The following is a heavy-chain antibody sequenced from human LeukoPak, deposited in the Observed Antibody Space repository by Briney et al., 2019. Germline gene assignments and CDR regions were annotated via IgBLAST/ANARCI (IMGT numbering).Heavy chain of an antibody. D-gene: IGHD3-22*01. CDR3: AMFYDSSGYYWFDP. Sequence: ASVKVSCKASGYTFTSYDINWVRQATGQGLEWMRWMNPNSGNTGYAQKFQGRVTMTRNTSISTAYMELSSLRSEDTAVYYCAMFYDSSGYYWFDPWGQGTLVTVSS. CDR2: MNPNSGNT. V-gene: IGHV1-8*01. CDR1: GYTFTSYD. J-gene: IGHJ5*02.